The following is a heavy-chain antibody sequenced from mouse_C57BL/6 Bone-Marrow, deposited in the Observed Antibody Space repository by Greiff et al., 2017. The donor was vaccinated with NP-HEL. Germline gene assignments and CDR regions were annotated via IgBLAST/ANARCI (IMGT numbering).Heavy chain of an antibody. V-gene: IGHV12-3*01. J-gene: IGHJ3*01. CDR1: GFPFTSGYY. D-gene: IGHD3-2*02. CDR3: AGDGGQLMFAY. Sequence: VKLQESGPGLVKPSQSLFLTCPITGFPFTSGYYWIWIRQSPGKPLEWMGYITHSGETFYNPSLKSPTSITRDTSNNQFFRQLNSVTTEDTAMYYCAGDGGQLMFAYWGQGTLVTVSA. CDR2: ITHSGET.